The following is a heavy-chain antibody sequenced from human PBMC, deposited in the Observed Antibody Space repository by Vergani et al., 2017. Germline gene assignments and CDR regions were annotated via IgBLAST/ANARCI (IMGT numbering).Heavy chain of an antibody. Sequence: EVQLLESGGGLVQPGGSLRLSCAASGFTFSSYSMNWVCQAPGKGLEWVSYISSSSSTIYYADSVKGRFTISRDNAKNSLYLQMNSLRAEDTAVYYCARDGYSSGWIYYYYMDVWGKGTTVTVSS. CDR1: GFTFSSYS. V-gene: IGHV3-48*04. CDR2: ISSSSSTI. J-gene: IGHJ6*03. D-gene: IGHD6-19*01. CDR3: ARDGYSSGWIYYYYMDV.